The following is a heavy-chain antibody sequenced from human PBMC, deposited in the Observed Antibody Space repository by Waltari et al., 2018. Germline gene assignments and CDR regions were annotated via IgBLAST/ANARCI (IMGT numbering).Heavy chain of an antibody. Sequence: EVQLIESGGNLIEPGGSLRLSCLASGLPLGTFNMNWVRKAPGKGLEWIAYITTTSRIISYADSVRGRFTISRDNAKDSLYLQMNSLRPEDTAVYHCVRDHRHGFDVWGQGTMVTVSS. V-gene: IGHV3-48*01. CDR3: VRDHRHGFDV. J-gene: IGHJ3*01. CDR2: ITTTSRII. CDR1: GLPLGTFN.